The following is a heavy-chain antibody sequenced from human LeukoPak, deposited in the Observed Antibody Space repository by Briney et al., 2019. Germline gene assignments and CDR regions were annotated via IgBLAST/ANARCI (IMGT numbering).Heavy chain of an antibody. D-gene: IGHD7-27*01. V-gene: IGHV3-23*01. J-gene: IGHJ4*02. CDR1: GFTFSSYA. Sequence: PGGSLRLSCAASGFTFSSYAMSWVRQAPGKGLEWLSAISGSGGSTYYADSVKGRFTISRDNSKNTLYLQMNSLRAEDTAVYYCARVLRNWGVFDYWGQGTLVTVSS. CDR3: ARVLRNWGVFDY. CDR2: ISGSGGST.